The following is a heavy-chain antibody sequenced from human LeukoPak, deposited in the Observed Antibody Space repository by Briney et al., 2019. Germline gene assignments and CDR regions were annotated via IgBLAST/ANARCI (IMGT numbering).Heavy chain of an antibody. CDR2: INSDGSST. Sequence: GGSLRLSCAASGYTFSSYWMHWVRQAPGKGLVWVSRINSDGSSTSYADSVKGRFTISRDNAKNTLYLQMNSLRAEDTAVYYCARATTVTTFFDYWGQGTLVTVSS. D-gene: IGHD4-17*01. CDR3: ARATTVTTFFDY. J-gene: IGHJ4*02. CDR1: GYTFSSYW. V-gene: IGHV3-74*01.